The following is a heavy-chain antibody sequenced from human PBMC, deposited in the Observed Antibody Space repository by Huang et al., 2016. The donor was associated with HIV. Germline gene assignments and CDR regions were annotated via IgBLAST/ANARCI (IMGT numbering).Heavy chain of an antibody. Sequence: QVRLQESGPGLVKPSETLSLSCTVSGDSVSRHYWGWIRHPPGKGLEWLGNVYDSGTTKYNPRLKSRITISVDTSKNGFSLNITAVSAADTAMYFCVRDQGRLAVGGIDNWFDPWGQGALVTVSS. V-gene: IGHV4-59*02. D-gene: IGHD6-19*01. CDR2: VYDSGTT. CDR1: GDSVSRHY. CDR3: VRDQGRLAVGGIDNWFDP. J-gene: IGHJ5*02.